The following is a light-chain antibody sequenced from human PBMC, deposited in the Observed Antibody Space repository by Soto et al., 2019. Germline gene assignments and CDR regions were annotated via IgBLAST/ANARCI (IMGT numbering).Light chain of an antibody. CDR1: SSDVGSYNL. Sequence: QAVVTQPASVSGSPGQSITISCTGTSSDVGSYNLVSWYQQHPGKAPKLMIYEGSKRPSGVSNRFSGSKSGNTASLTISGLQAEDEADYYCCSYAGSPTSNWVFGGGTKLTVL. CDR3: CSYAGSPTSNWV. CDR2: EGS. V-gene: IGLV2-23*01. J-gene: IGLJ3*02.